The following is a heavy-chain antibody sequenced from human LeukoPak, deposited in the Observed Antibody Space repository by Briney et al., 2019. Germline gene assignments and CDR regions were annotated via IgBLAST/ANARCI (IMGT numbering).Heavy chain of an antibody. V-gene: IGHV4-59*11. J-gene: IGHJ4*02. CDR1: GGSISSHY. Sequence: PSETLSLTCTVSGGSISSHYWSWIRQPPGKGLEWIGYIYYSGSTNYNPSLKSRVTISVDTSKNQFSLKLSSVTAADTAVYYCARDQKYYFDYWGQGTLVTVSS. CDR3: ARDQKYYFDY. CDR2: IYYSGST.